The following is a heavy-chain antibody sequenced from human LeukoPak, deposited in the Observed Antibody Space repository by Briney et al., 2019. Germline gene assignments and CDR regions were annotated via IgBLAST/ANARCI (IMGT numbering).Heavy chain of an antibody. Sequence: KPSETLSLTCTVSGGSISSYYWSWLRQPPGKGLEWIGYIYYSGSTNYNPSLKSRVTISVDTSKNQFSLKLSSVTAADTAVYYCARGGVVDAFDIWGQGTMVTVSS. V-gene: IGHV4-59*01. D-gene: IGHD2-15*01. CDR3: ARGGVVDAFDI. CDR2: IYYSGST. J-gene: IGHJ3*02. CDR1: GGSISSYY.